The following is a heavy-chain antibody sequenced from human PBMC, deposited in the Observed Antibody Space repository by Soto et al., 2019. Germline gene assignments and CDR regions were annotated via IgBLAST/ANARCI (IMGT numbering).Heavy chain of an antibody. D-gene: IGHD6-19*01. Sequence: ASVKVSCKASGYTFTGYYMHWVRQAPGQGLEWMGWINPNSGGTNYAQKFQGWVTMTRDTSISTAYMELSRLRSDDTAVYYCARSIAVAADYYYGMDVWGQGTTVTVSS. CDR3: ARSIAVAADYYYGMDV. V-gene: IGHV1-2*04. CDR2: INPNSGGT. CDR1: GYTFTGYY. J-gene: IGHJ6*02.